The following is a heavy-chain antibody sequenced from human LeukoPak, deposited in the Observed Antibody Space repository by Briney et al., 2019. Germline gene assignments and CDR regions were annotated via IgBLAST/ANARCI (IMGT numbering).Heavy chain of an antibody. CDR2: ISYDGSNK. Sequence: GRSLRLSCAASGFTFSSYAMHWVRQAPGKGLEWVAVISYDGSNKYYADSVEGRFTISRDNSKNTLYLQMNSLRAEDTAVYYCASPMYSSTWTPFDYWGQGTLVTVSS. D-gene: IGHD6-13*01. J-gene: IGHJ4*02. V-gene: IGHV3-30*04. CDR3: ASPMYSSTWTPFDY. CDR1: GFTFSSYA.